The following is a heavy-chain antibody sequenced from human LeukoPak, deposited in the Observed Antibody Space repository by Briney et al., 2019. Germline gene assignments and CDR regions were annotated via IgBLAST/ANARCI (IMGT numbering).Heavy chain of an antibody. CDR1: GGSISSSSYY. CDR3: ARGGDGYNSFDY. D-gene: IGHD5-24*01. J-gene: IGHJ4*02. V-gene: IGHV4-39*07. CDR2: IYYSGST. Sequence: PSETLSLTCTVSGGSISSSSYYWGWIRQPPGKGLEWIGSIYYSGSTYYNPSLKSRVTISVDTSKNQFSLKLSSVTAADTAVYYCARGGDGYNSFDYWGQGTLVTVSS.